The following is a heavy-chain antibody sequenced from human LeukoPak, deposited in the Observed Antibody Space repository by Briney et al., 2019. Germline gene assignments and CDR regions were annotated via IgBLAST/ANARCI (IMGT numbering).Heavy chain of an antibody. D-gene: IGHD4-17*01. CDR3: ARAGNYYGDYDY. J-gene: IGHJ4*02. CDR1: GFTFSSYA. CDR2: ISGSGSVT. Sequence: GGSLRLSCAASGFTFSSYAMSWVRQAPGKGLEWVSTISGSGSVTYYADSVKGRFTISRDNSRNTPYLQMNSLRADDTAVYYCARAGNYYGDYDYWGQGTLVTVSS. V-gene: IGHV3-23*01.